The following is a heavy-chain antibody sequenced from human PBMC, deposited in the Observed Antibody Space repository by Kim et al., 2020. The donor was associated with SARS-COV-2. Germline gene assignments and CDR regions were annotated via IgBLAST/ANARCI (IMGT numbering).Heavy chain of an antibody. CDR3: ARHPSRSGSYIATDDAFDI. CDR1: GGSISSYY. CDR2: IYYSGST. V-gene: IGHV4-59*08. D-gene: IGHD1-26*01. J-gene: IGHJ3*02. Sequence: SETLSLTCTVSGGSISSYYWSWIRQPPGKGLEWIGYIYYSGSTNYNPSLKSRVTISVDTSKNQFSLKLSSVTAADTAVYYCARHPSRSGSYIATDDAFDIWGQGTMVTVSS.